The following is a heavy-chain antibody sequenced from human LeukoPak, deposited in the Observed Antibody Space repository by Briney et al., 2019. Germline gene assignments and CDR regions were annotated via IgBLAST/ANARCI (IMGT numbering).Heavy chain of an antibody. CDR3: ARGVHGYSYGYVPWELYSYMDV. CDR1: GGSINSGSYY. J-gene: IGHJ6*03. CDR2: FYTSGHT. Sequence: PSQTLSLTCTVSGGSINSGSYYWSWIRQPAGKGLEWRGHFYTSGHTSYNPSLKSRVTISVDTPKNQFSLKMNSVTAADTAVYYCARGVHGYSYGYVPWELYSYMDVWGKGTTVSISS. D-gene: IGHD5-18*01. V-gene: IGHV4-61*09.